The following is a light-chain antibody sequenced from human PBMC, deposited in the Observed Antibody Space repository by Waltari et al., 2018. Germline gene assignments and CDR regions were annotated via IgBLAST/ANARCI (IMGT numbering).Light chain of an antibody. CDR1: QSVLSRSNNKNY. J-gene: IGKJ2*01. CDR3: QQCYTFPYT. V-gene: IGKV4-1*01. CDR2: WAS. Sequence: DIVLTQSPDSLAVSLGERATINCKSSQSVLSRSNNKNYLGWYQQIPGHPPKLLITWASTRESGVPDRFSGSGSGTDFTLTISSLQAEDVAVYFCQQCYTFPYTFGQGTKLEIK.